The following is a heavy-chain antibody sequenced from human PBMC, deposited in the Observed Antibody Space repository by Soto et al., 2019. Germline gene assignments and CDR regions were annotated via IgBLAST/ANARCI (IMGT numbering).Heavy chain of an antibody. Sequence: SLRLSCAASGFTFSSYAMSWVRQAPGKGLAWVSGISVSGGSTYYADSVKGRFTISRDNSKNTLYLQMNSPRAEDTAVYYCASNTRYDPPDYWGQGALVTVSS. J-gene: IGHJ4*02. CDR2: ISVSGGST. V-gene: IGHV3-23*01. CDR3: ASNTRYDPPDY. D-gene: IGHD3-16*01. CDR1: GFTFSSYA.